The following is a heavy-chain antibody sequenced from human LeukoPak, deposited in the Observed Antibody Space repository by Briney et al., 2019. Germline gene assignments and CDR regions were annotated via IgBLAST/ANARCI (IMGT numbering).Heavy chain of an antibody. Sequence: PGGSLRLPCAASGFTFSSYWMHWVRQAPGKGLVWVSRINSDGSSTSYADSVKGRFTISRDNAKNTLYLQMNSLRAEDTAVYYCARDGAIEGVDYWGQGTLVTVSS. CDR2: INSDGSST. V-gene: IGHV3-74*01. CDR1: GFTFSSYW. J-gene: IGHJ4*02. CDR3: ARDGAIEGVDY. D-gene: IGHD3-16*01.